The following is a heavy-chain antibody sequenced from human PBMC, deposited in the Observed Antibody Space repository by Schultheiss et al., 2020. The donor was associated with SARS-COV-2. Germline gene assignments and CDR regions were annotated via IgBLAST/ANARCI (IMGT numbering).Heavy chain of an antibody. Sequence: ASVKVSCKASGYTFTGYYMHWVRQAPGQGLEWMGWINPNSGGTNYAQKFQGWVTMTRDTSISTAYMELSRLRSDDTAVYYCARGARHQGWLQSYFDYWGQGTLVTVSS. V-gene: IGHV1-2*04. CDR3: ARGARHQGWLQSYFDY. CDR1: GYTFTGYY. D-gene: IGHD5-24*01. CDR2: INPNSGGT. J-gene: IGHJ4*02.